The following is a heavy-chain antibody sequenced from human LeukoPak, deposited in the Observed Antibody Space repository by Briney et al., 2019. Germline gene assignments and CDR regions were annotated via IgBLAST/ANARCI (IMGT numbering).Heavy chain of an antibody. Sequence: PSETLSLTCAVYGGSFSGYYWSWIRQPPGKGLEWIGEINHSGSTNYNPSLKSRVTISVDTSKNQFSLKLSSVTAADTAVYYCARGRLFKWLVRGLKVANDAFDIWGQGTMVTVSS. D-gene: IGHD6-19*01. V-gene: IGHV4-34*01. CDR1: GGSFSGYY. J-gene: IGHJ3*02. CDR2: INHSGST. CDR3: ARGRLFKWLVRGLKVANDAFDI.